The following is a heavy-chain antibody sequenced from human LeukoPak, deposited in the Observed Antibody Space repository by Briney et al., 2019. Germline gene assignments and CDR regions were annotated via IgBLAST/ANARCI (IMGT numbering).Heavy chain of an antibody. J-gene: IGHJ4*02. Sequence: ASVKVSCKASGGTFSSYAISWVRQAPGQGLEWMGRIIPILSIANYAQKFQGRVTITADKSTSTAYMELSSLRSEDTAVYYCARADDYGDYEPSPSQSHFDYWGQGTLVTVSS. CDR2: IIPILSIA. V-gene: IGHV1-69*04. CDR1: GGTFSSYA. CDR3: ARADDYGDYEPSPSQSHFDY. D-gene: IGHD4-17*01.